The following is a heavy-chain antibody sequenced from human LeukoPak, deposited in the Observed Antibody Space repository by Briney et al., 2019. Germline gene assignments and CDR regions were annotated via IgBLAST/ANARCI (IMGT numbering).Heavy chain of an antibody. D-gene: IGHD2-15*01. CDR1: GFTFSSYG. CDR3: VVVIAAIHN. Sequence: GGSLRLSCSVSGFTFSSYGMAWVRQAPGKGLEWVSGISWNSGSIGYADSVKGRFTISRDNAKNSLYLQMNSLRAEDTAVYYCVVVIAAIHNWGQGTLVTVSS. CDR2: ISWNSGSI. V-gene: IGHV3-9*01. J-gene: IGHJ4*02.